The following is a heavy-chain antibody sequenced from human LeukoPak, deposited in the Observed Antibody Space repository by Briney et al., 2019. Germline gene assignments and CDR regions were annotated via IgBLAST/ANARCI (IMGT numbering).Heavy chain of an antibody. CDR3: ARSKDSSGYYAHLYYFDY. CDR1: GFTFSSYE. CDR2: ISSSGSTI. Sequence: SGGSLRLSCAASGFTFSSYEMNWVRQAPGRGLEWVSYISSSGSTIYYADSVKGRFTISRDNAKNSLYLQMNSLRAEDTAVYYCARSKDSSGYYAHLYYFDYWGQGTLVTVSS. J-gene: IGHJ4*02. V-gene: IGHV3-48*03. D-gene: IGHD3-22*01.